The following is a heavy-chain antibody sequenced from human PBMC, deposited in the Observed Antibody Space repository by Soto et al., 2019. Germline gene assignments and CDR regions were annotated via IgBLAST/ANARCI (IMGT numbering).Heavy chain of an antibody. V-gene: IGHV4-34*01. J-gene: IGHJ6*03. Sequence: SQTLSLTCAVYGGSFSGYYWSWIRQPPGKGLEWIGEINHSGSTNYNPSLKSRVTISVDTSKNQFSLKLSSVTAADTAVYYCARGTLEWLLGYYYYMDVWGKGTTVTVSS. CDR3: ARGTLEWLLGYYYYMDV. CDR2: INHSGST. CDR1: GGSFSGYY. D-gene: IGHD3-3*01.